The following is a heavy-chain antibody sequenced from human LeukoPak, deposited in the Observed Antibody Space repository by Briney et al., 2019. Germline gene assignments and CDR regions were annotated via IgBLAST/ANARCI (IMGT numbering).Heavy chain of an antibody. Sequence: GGSLRLSCEASGFSFSTYAMSWVRQAPEKGLEWVSGISGSGGSTYHADSVKGRFTISRDNSKNTLYLQMYSLRAEDTAVYYCAKDLREYSSSSDYFDYWGQGTLVTVSS. CDR3: AKDLREYSSSSDYFDY. V-gene: IGHV3-23*01. CDR2: ISGSGGST. J-gene: IGHJ4*02. D-gene: IGHD6-6*01. CDR1: GFSFSTYA.